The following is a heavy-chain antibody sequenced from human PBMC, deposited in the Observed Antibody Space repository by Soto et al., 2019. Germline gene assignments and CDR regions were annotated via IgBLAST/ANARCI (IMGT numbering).Heavy chain of an antibody. D-gene: IGHD1-20*01. J-gene: IGHJ6*02. CDR2: IYYSGST. CDR3: ARQLDNGNDNGDYYYYGMDV. V-gene: IGHV4-39*01. CDR1: GGSISSSSYY. Sequence: SETLSLTCTVSGGSISSSSYYWGWIRQPPGKGLEWIGSIYYSGSTYYNPSLKSRVTISVDTSKNQFSLKLSSVTAADTAVYYCARQLDNGNDNGDYYYYGMDVWGQGTTVTVSS.